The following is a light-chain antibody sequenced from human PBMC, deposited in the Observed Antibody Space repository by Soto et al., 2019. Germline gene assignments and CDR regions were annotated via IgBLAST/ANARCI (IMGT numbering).Light chain of an antibody. CDR2: AAS. Sequence: DVQMTQSPSSLSASVGDRVTITCRASQDINSYLAWYQQKPGNAPKSLIYAASSLQTRVPSRFSGSESGTDFTLTTNTLQPEDSSTYYCQQYNIYPLTCGGGTKVDIK. J-gene: IGKJ4*01. CDR1: QDINSY. V-gene: IGKV1D-16*01. CDR3: QQYNIYPLT.